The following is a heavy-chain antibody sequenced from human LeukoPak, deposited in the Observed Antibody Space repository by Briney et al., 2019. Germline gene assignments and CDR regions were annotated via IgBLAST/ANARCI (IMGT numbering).Heavy chain of an antibody. J-gene: IGHJ4*02. CDR2: IYYDGST. Sequence: SETLSLTCTVSGGSISSHYWSWVRQPPGKGLEWIGYIYYDGSTNYNPSLKSRVTISMETSKNQCSLKLSSVATADTAVYYCARDSYGSHWGQGTLVTVSS. CDR3: ARDSYGSH. CDR1: GGSISSHY. V-gene: IGHV4-59*11. D-gene: IGHD4-17*01.